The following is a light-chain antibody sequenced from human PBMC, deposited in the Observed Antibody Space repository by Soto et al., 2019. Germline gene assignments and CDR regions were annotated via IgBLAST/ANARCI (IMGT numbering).Light chain of an antibody. Sequence: QSVLTQSPSASATPGQRVTISCSGGRSNIGTYAVNWYQQLPGTAPTLLIFRNHQRPSGVPDRLSGSKSGTSASLAISGPQSEDGADYYCAAWDDSLRAVVFGGGTKLTVL. CDR1: RSNIGTYA. CDR2: RNH. CDR3: AAWDDSLRAVV. J-gene: IGLJ2*01. V-gene: IGLV1-44*01.